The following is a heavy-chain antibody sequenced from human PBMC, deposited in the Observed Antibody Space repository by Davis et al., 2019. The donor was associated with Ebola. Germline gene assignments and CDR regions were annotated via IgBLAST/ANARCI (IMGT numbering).Heavy chain of an antibody. J-gene: IGHJ4*02. CDR1: GGSISSISYY. Sequence: MPSETLSLTCTVSGGSISSISYYWGWLRQPPGKGLEWIGSIYYSGSTYYNSSLKSRVTISVATSKNQFSLKLSSVTAADTAVYYCASLLTYYYASSGYYSLYYFDYWGQGTLVTVSS. CDR2: IYYSGST. V-gene: IGHV4-39*01. D-gene: IGHD3-22*01. CDR3: ASLLTYYYASSGYYSLYYFDY.